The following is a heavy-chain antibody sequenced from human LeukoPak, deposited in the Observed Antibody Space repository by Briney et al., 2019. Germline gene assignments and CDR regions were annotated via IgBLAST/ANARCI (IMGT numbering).Heavy chain of an antibody. D-gene: IGHD3-22*01. J-gene: IGHJ4*02. CDR2: IYPGDSDT. CDR3: ARIPPYYYDSSGYFRYYFDY. Sequence: GESLKISCKGSGYSLTSYWIGWVRQMPGKGLEWMGIIYPGDSDTRYSPSFQGQVTISADKSISTAYLQWSSLKASDTAMYYCARIPPYYYDSSGYFRYYFDYWGQGTLVTVSS. CDR1: GYSLTSYW. V-gene: IGHV5-51*01.